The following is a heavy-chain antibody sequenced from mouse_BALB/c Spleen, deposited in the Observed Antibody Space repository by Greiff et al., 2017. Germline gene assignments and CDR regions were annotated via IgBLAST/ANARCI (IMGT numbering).Heavy chain of an antibody. CDR2: ISYSGST. CDR3: ARGHYDHWYFDV. J-gene: IGHJ1*01. CDR1: GDSITSGY. V-gene: IGHV3-8*02. D-gene: IGHD2-4*01. Sequence: EVQLQESGPSLVKPSQTLSLTCSVTGDSITSGYWNWIRKFPGNKLEYMGYISYSGSTYYNPSLKSRISITRDTSKNQYYLQLNSVTTEDTATYYCARGHYDHWYFDVWGAGTTVTVSS.